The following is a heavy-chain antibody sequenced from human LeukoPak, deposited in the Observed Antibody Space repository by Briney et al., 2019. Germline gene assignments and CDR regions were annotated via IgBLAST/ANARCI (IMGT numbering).Heavy chain of an antibody. CDR2: ISGSGRST. CDR3: AKGGVRREYFHH. V-gene: IGHV3-23*01. J-gene: IGHJ1*01. D-gene: IGHD3-10*01. CDR1: GFSFTSYA. Sequence: GGSLRLSCAASGFSFTSYAMNWVRQAPGKGLEWVSAISGSGRSTYYADSVKGRFTISRDNSKNMVYLQMNSLRAEDTAVYYCAKGGVRREYFHHWGQGTLVTVSS.